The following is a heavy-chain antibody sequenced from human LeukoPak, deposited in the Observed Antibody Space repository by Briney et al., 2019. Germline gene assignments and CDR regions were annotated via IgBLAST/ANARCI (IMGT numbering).Heavy chain of an antibody. V-gene: IGHV3-48*01. Sequence: GGSLRLSCEVSGFTFSSSRMNWVRQAPGKGLEGVSYISSRGTTKHYADSVKGRFTISRDNAKNALYLQMNSLRVEDTAVYYCANFEPGYTSSWYAEFWGQGTLVTVSS. CDR2: ISSRGTTK. J-gene: IGHJ4*02. CDR3: ANFEPGYTSSWYAEF. D-gene: IGHD6-13*01. CDR1: GFTFSSSR.